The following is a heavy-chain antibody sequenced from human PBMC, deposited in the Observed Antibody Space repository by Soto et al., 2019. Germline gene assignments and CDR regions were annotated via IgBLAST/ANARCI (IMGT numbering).Heavy chain of an antibody. J-gene: IGHJ6*02. CDR3: AREVMATNPHYYGMDV. Sequence: QVQLVQSGAEVKKPGSSVKVSCKASGGTFSSYAISWVRQAPGQGLEWMGGIIPIFGTANYAQKFQGRVTITADKSTRTAYMELSSLRSEDTAVYYCAREVMATNPHYYGMDVWGQGTTVTVSS. CDR1: GGTFSSYA. D-gene: IGHD2-21*01. CDR2: IIPIFGTA. V-gene: IGHV1-69*06.